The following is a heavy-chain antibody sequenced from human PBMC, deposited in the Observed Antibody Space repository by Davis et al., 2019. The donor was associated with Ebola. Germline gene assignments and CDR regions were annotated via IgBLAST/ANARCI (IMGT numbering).Heavy chain of an antibody. J-gene: IGHJ3*01. CDR1: GFTFSYYL. CDR2: LNKDGSPP. CDR3: AKDLLPRAFDF. Sequence: HTGGSLRLSCAASGFTFSYYLMHWVRQVPGKGLVWISRLNKDGSPPSYADSVKGRFTISRDNAKNTLYLQMNSLRAEDTAVYYCAKDLLPRAFDFWGQGTMVTVSS. V-gene: IGHV3-74*01.